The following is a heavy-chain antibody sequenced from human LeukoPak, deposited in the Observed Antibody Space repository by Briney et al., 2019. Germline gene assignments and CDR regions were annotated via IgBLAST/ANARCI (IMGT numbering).Heavy chain of an antibody. CDR2: IKQDGSEK. Sequence: GGSLRLSCAASGFTFSSYWMSWVRQAPGKGLEWVANIKQDGSEKYYVDSVKGRFAISRDNAKNSLYLQMNSLRAEDTAVYYCASYCSSTSCWAPRKNWFDPWGQGTLVTVSS. J-gene: IGHJ5*02. CDR3: ASYCSSTSCWAPRKNWFDP. CDR1: GFTFSSYW. D-gene: IGHD2-2*01. V-gene: IGHV3-7*01.